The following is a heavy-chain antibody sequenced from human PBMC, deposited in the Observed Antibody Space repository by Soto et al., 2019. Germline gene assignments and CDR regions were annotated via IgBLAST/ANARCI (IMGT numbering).Heavy chain of an antibody. D-gene: IGHD1-26*01. Sequence: EEQLLESGGGLAQPGGSLRLSCAASGFIFRTYAMNWVRQAPGKGLEWVSVMVGDGSSSDYADSVRGRFTISRDNSKNTLYLQMNSLRVEDTAVYYCAKDLRPDGRYDLDYWGQGTLVTVSS. CDR3: AKDLRPDGRYDLDY. J-gene: IGHJ4*02. CDR1: GFIFRTYA. CDR2: MVGDGSSS. V-gene: IGHV3-23*01.